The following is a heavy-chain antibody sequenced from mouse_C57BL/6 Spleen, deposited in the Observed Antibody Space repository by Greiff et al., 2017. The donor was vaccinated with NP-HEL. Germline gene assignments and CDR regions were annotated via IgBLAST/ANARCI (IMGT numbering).Heavy chain of an antibody. J-gene: IGHJ2*01. CDR3: ARATMVTTYFGY. CDR1: GYTFTSYW. D-gene: IGHD2-2*01. V-gene: IGHV1-52*01. CDR2: IDPSDSET. Sequence: QVHVKQPGAELVRPGSSVKLSCKASGYTFTSYWMHWVKQRPIQGLEWIGNIDPSDSETHYNQKFKDKATLTVDKSSSTAYMQLSSLTSEDSAVYYCARATMVTTYFGYWGQGTTLTVSS.